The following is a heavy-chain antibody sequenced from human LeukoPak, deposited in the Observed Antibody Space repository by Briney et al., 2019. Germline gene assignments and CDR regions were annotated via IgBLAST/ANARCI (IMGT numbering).Heavy chain of an antibody. Sequence: PGGSLRLSCVASGFIVSSYYVTWVRQAPGKGLEWVSVIYSGGSTYYADSVKGRVAISRDNSKNTVFLQMNSVRAEDTAVYYCARSYSNHLFGMDVWGQGTTVTVTS. D-gene: IGHD4-11*01. V-gene: IGHV3-66*01. CDR3: ARSYSNHLFGMDV. CDR1: GFIVSSYY. CDR2: IYSGGST. J-gene: IGHJ6*02.